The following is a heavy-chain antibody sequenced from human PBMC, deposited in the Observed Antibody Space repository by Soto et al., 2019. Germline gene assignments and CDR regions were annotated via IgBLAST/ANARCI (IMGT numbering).Heavy chain of an antibody. D-gene: IGHD3-10*01. CDR1: GFTFSNAW. Sequence: GGSLRLSCAASGFTFSNAWMNWVRQAPGKGLEWVGRIKSKTDGGTTDYAAPVKGRFTISRDDSKNTLYLQMNSLKTEDTAVYYCTTDNWFGELFYYYGMDVWGQGTTVTVSS. J-gene: IGHJ6*02. CDR2: IKSKTDGGTT. V-gene: IGHV3-15*07. CDR3: TTDNWFGELFYYYGMDV.